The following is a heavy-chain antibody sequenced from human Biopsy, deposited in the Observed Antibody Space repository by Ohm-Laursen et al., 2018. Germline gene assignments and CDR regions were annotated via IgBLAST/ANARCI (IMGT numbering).Heavy chain of an antibody. CDR2: VYYTGST. D-gene: IGHD3-22*01. Sequence: SETLSLTCTVSSDSISSYYWSWIRQPPGKGLEWIGYVYYTGSTDYNPSLQSRVTISVDTSKNLFSLKLRSVTPADTAIYCARDREYYSDRTVPGYFDLWGRGTLVTVSS. J-gene: IGHJ2*01. V-gene: IGHV4-59*01. CDR3: ARDREYYSDRTVPGYFDL. CDR1: SDSISSYY.